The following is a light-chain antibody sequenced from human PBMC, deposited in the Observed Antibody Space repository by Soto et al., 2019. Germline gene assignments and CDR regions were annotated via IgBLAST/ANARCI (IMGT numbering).Light chain of an antibody. J-gene: IGKJ4*01. CDR1: QGISSY. V-gene: IGKV1-9*01. Sequence: DIQLTQSPSFLSASVGDRVTITCRASQGISSYLAWYQQKPGKAPELLIYAASTLQSGVPSRFSGSGSGTDFTLTISSLQPEDSAIYYCQQYDNWPSVTFGGGTKVEIK. CDR3: QQYDNWPSVT. CDR2: AAS.